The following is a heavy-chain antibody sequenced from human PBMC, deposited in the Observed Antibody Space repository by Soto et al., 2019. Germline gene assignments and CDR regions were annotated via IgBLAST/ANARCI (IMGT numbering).Heavy chain of an antibody. J-gene: IGHJ4*02. CDR2: IVASGGIT. CDR3: AKNSAATIRVGYDY. V-gene: IGHV3-23*01. Sequence: EVQLLESGGGLAQPGGSLRLSCAASGFTFSSYPMSWVRQAPGQWLEWVSGIVASGGITYYADSVKGRFTISRHTSKNTLYLQMNSLRAEDTAVYYCAKNSAATIRVGYDYLGQGTLVTVSS. CDR1: GFTFSSYP. D-gene: IGHD5-12*01.